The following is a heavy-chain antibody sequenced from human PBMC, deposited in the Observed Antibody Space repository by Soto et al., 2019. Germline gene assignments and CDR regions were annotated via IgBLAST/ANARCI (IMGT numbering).Heavy chain of an antibody. CDR3: ARDDLGGAYDFWH. D-gene: IGHD3-3*01. CDR2: ISDGGAT. V-gene: IGHV3-66*01. Sequence: EIQLVESGGGWVQPGGSLRLSCAASGFLVTGCFMAWVRQAPGKGLEWVSVISDGGATFYADSVKGRFTISRDISKNTMYLQMKRLRAEDTAVYYCARDDLGGAYDFWHGGQGALVIVSS. CDR1: GFLVTGCF. J-gene: IGHJ4*02.